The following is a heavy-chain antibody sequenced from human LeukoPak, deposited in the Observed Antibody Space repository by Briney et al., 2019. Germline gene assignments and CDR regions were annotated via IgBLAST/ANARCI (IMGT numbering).Heavy chain of an antibody. CDR2: ISSSSSYI. J-gene: IGHJ4*02. Sequence: GGSLRLSCAASGFTFSSYSMNWVRQAPGKGLEWVSSISSSSSYIYYADSVKGRFTISRDNAKNSLYLQMNSLRAEDTAVYYCARARTEHERSGWYGYYFDYWGQGTLVTVSS. CDR3: ARARTEHERSGWYGYYFDY. CDR1: GFTFSSYS. V-gene: IGHV3-21*04. D-gene: IGHD6-19*01.